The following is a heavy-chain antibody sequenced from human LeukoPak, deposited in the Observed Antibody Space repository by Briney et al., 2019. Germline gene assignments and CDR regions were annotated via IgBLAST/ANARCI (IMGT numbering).Heavy chain of an antibody. D-gene: IGHD2-15*01. CDR1: GDSFRSSPYY. Sequence: PSETLSLTCTVSGDSFRSSPYYWSWIRQPPGKGLEWIGEINHSGSTNYNPSLKSRVTISVDTSKNQFSLKLSSVTAADTAVYYCARMQVVVAASWYYYYGMDVWGQGTTVTVSS. J-gene: IGHJ6*02. CDR3: ARMQVVVAASWYYYYGMDV. V-gene: IGHV4-34*01. CDR2: INHSGST.